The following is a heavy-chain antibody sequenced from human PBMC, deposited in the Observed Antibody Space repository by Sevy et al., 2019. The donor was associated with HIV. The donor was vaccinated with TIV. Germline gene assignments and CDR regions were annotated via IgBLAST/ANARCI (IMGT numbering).Heavy chain of an antibody. CDR1: GFSFNTYT. Sequence: GGSLRLSCAASGFSFNTYTFYWVRQAPGEGLEWISSISSSGVYEYYADSVRGRFTISRDNAKNSLSLQMNGLRVEDTAVYYCAKRGGQYDLGMDVWGQGTTVTVSS. CDR3: AKRGGQYDLGMDV. V-gene: IGHV3-21*01. J-gene: IGHJ6*02. D-gene: IGHD3-3*01. CDR2: ISSSGVYE.